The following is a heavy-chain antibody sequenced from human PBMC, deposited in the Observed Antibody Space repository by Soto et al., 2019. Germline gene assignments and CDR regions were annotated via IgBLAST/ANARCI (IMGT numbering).Heavy chain of an antibody. D-gene: IGHD6-6*01. CDR2: ISSSSSYI. V-gene: IGHV3-21*01. CDR3: ARVVRYSSSSGSGVPVAY. CDR1: GFTFSSYS. J-gene: IGHJ4*02. Sequence: EVQLVESGGGLVKPGGSLRLSCAASGFTFSSYSMNWVRQAPGTGLEWVSSISSSSSYIYYADSVKGRFTISRDNAKNSLYLQINSLRAEDTAVYSCARVVRYSSSSGSGVPVAYWGQGTLVTVSS.